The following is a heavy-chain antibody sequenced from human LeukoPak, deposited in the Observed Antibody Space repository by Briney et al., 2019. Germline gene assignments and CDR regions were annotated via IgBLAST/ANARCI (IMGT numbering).Heavy chain of an antibody. D-gene: IGHD3-3*01. CDR3: ARLSGLTRDDWFDP. CDR1: GDSITGHY. V-gene: IGHV4-59*11. Sequence: SETLSLTCSVSGDSITGHYLTWIRQPPGNGLEWIGYISHIGSTNYNPSLKSRVTISVDTSKNQFSLKLTSVTAADTALYYCARLSGLTRDDWFDPWGQGTLVTVSS. J-gene: IGHJ5*02. CDR2: ISHIGST.